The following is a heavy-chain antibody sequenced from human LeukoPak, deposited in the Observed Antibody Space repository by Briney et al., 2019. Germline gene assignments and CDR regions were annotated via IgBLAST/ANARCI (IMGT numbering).Heavy chain of an antibody. V-gene: IGHV4-34*01. CDR1: GGSFSGYY. Sequence: SETLSLTCAVYGGSFSGYYWSWIRQPPGKGLEWIGEIYHSGSTNYNPSRKSRFTISVDKSKNQFSLKLSSVTAADTAVYYCASRAYSSSWYYLDYWGQGTLVTVSS. CDR3: ASRAYSSSWYYLDY. D-gene: IGHD6-13*01. J-gene: IGHJ4*02. CDR2: IYHSGST.